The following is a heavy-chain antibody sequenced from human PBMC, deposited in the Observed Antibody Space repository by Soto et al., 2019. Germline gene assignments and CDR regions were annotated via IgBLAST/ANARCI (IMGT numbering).Heavy chain of an antibody. Sequence: EVQLVESRGGVIQPGGSLRLSCAASDFSVSSNYMSWVRQAPGKGLEWVAVIFRGGSTYYADSVQGRFTISRDSSENTLFLQMNSLRVEDTAVYYCATDHTHYYYYNGMDVWGPGTTVTV. J-gene: IGHJ6*02. V-gene: IGHV3-53*01. D-gene: IGHD3-10*01. CDR1: DFSVSSNY. CDR3: ATDHTHYYYYNGMDV. CDR2: IFRGGST.